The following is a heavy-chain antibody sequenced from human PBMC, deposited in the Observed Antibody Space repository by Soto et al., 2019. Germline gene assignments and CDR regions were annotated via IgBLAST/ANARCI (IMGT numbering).Heavy chain of an antibody. Sequence: SETLSLTCSVSGRSISSGYYYWSWIRQPPGKGLEWIGYIYYSGDSYYNPSLKGRLTISIDTSKNQFSLILNSVTVADTAIYYCVGTGTTDDYWGRGTPVTVSS. CDR1: GRSISSGYYY. CDR2: IYYSGDS. V-gene: IGHV4-30-4*01. J-gene: IGHJ4*02. D-gene: IGHD4-17*01. CDR3: VGTGTTDDY.